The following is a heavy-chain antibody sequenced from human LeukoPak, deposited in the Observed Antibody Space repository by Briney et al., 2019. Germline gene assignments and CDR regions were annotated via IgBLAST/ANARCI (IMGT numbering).Heavy chain of an antibody. Sequence: SETLSLTCTDSGGSISSYYWSWIRQPAGKGLEWIGRIYTSGSTNYNPSLKSRVTMSVDTSKNQFSLKLSSVTAADTAVYYCARDPDYDFWSGYRGPYMDVWGKGTTVTVSS. D-gene: IGHD3-3*01. V-gene: IGHV4-4*07. CDR2: IYTSGST. J-gene: IGHJ6*03. CDR3: ARDPDYDFWSGYRGPYMDV. CDR1: GGSISSYY.